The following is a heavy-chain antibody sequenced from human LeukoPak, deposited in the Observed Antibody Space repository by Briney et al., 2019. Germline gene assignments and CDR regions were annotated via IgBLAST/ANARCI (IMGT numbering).Heavy chain of an antibody. D-gene: IGHD3-22*01. CDR3: AKVPRPYYYDSSGYFDY. CDR1: GFTFSSYG. CDR2: IRYDGSNK. J-gene: IGHJ4*02. V-gene: IGHV3-30*02. Sequence: PGGSLRLSCAASGFTFSSYGMHWVRQAPRKGLEWVAFIRYDGSNKYYADSVKGRFTISRDNSKNTLYLQMNSLRAEDTAVYYCAKVPRPYYYDSSGYFDYWGQGTLVTVSS.